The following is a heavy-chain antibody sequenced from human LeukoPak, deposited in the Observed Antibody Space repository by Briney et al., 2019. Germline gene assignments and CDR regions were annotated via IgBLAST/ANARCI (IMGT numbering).Heavy chain of an antibody. CDR1: GFTFSSYS. CDR2: ISSSSSYI. CDR3: AKGKDIVVVVAATDAFDI. Sequence: GGSLRLSCAASGFTFSSYSMNWVRQAPGKGLEWVSYISSSSSYIYYADSVKGRFTISRDNAKNSLYLQMNSLRAEDTALYYCAKGKDIVVVVAATDAFDIWGQGTMVTVSS. J-gene: IGHJ3*02. V-gene: IGHV3-21*04. D-gene: IGHD2-15*01.